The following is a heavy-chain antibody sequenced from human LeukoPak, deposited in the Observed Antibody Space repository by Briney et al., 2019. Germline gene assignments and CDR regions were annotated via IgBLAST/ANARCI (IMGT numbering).Heavy chain of an antibody. D-gene: IGHD2-8*01. V-gene: IGHV7-4-1*02. CDR2: INTNTGNP. Sequence: ASVKVSCKAPGYTFTGYYMHWVRQAPGQGLEWMGRINTNTGNPTYAQGFTGRFVFSLDTSVSTAYLQISSLKAEDTAVYYCARFVLMADTGNWFDPWGQGTLVTVSS. J-gene: IGHJ5*02. CDR3: ARFVLMADTGNWFDP. CDR1: GYTFTGYY.